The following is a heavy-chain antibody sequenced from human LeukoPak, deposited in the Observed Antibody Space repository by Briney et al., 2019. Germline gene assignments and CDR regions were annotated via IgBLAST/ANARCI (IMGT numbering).Heavy chain of an antibody. D-gene: IGHD6-19*01. CDR3: ARGYSSGWYYFDY. CDR1: GGSIIRHY. J-gene: IGHJ4*02. V-gene: IGHV4-59*11. Sequence: SETLSLTFTVSGGSIIRHYLNWIRQPPGKGLEWVGYIDYSGSTDYNPSLKRRVTFSVDTSKKQFSLKLSSVTAADTAVYYCARGYSSGWYYFDYWGQGTLVTVSS. CDR2: IDYSGST.